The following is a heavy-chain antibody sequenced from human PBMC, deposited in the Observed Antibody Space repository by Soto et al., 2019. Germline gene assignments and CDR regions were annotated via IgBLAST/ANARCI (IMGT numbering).Heavy chain of an antibody. J-gene: IGHJ5*02. V-gene: IGHV4-59*08. CDR3: ARLIVPAAMPTNWFDP. Sequence: SETLSLTCTVSGGSISSYYWSWIRQPPGKGLEWIGYIYYSGSTNYNPSLKSRVTISVDTSKNQFSLKLSSVTAADTAVYYCARLIVPAAMPTNWFDPWGQGTLVTVSS. D-gene: IGHD2-2*01. CDR1: GGSISSYY. CDR2: IYYSGST.